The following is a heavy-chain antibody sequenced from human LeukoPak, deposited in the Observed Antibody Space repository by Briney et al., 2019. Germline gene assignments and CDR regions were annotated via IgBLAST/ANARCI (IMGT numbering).Heavy chain of an antibody. CDR1: GFSFRRFW. D-gene: IGHD1-1*01. CDR2: INGDGDGK. V-gene: IGHV3-7*01. Sequence: GGSLRLSCAGSGFSFRRFWMTWGRQAPGRGLEWVANINGDGDGKRYADSVKDRFTISRDNARSLVFLQIHSLRDEDTALYYCARDSSPDSATTYYDALDMWGQGTMVTVSS. J-gene: IGHJ3*02. CDR3: ARDSSPDSATTYYDALDM.